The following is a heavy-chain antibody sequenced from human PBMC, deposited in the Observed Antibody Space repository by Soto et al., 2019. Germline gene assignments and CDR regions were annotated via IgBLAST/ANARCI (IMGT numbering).Heavy chain of an antibody. CDR1: GGSFSGYN. CDR3: ARVHYYDSRGDY. D-gene: IGHD3-22*01. J-gene: IGHJ4*01. Sequence: SETLSLTCAVYGGSFSGYNWSWIRQPPGKGLEWIGEINHSGSTNYNPSLKSRVTISVDTSKNQFSLKLSSVTAADTAVYYCARVHYYDSRGDYWGHGTLVTISS. CDR2: INHSGST. V-gene: IGHV4-34*01.